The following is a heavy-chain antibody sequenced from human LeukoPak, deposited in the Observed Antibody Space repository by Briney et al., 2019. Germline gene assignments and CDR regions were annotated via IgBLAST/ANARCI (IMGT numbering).Heavy chain of an antibody. D-gene: IGHD2-8*02. J-gene: IGHJ3*02. CDR2: ISSSSSYI. CDR3: ARTLRLTGAVFDI. V-gene: IGHV3-21*01. CDR1: GFTFSSYS. Sequence: SGGSLRLSCAASGFTFSSYSMNWVRQAPGRGLEWVSSISSSSSYIYYADSVKGRFTISRDNAKNSLYLQMNSLRAEDTAVFYCARTLRLTGAVFDIWGQGTMVTVSS.